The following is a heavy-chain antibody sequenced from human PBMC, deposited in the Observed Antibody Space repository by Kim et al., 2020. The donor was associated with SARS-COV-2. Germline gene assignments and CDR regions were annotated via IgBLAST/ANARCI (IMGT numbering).Heavy chain of an antibody. J-gene: IGHJ4*02. CDR3: AKERVAGPTGGVEY. Sequence: ESRKGRFTIARDNSKNTLYLKMNRLGAEETAVYYCAKERVAGPTGGVEYWGQGTLVTVSS. D-gene: IGHD2-15*01. V-gene: IGHV3-23*01.